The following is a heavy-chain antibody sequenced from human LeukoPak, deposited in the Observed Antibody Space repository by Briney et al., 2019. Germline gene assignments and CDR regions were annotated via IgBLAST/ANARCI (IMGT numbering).Heavy chain of an antibody. CDR1: GFTFSSYA. CDR2: IIGSGGST. V-gene: IGHV3-23*01. Sequence: PGGSLRLSCAASGFTFSSYAMSWVRQAPGKGLEWVSAIIGSGGSTYYADSVEGRFTISRDNSKTTLYLQMNSLRAEDTAVYYCAKRSFGYSSGWYEVYWGQGTLVSVSS. CDR3: AKRSFGYSSGWYEVY. D-gene: IGHD6-19*01. J-gene: IGHJ4*02.